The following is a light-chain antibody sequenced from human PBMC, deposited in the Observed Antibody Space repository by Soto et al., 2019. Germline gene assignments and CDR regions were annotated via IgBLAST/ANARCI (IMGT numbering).Light chain of an antibody. CDR1: QSVSSN. J-gene: IGKJ1*01. V-gene: IGKV3-15*01. CDR2: GAS. Sequence: EIVMTQSPATLSVSPGERATLSCRASQSVSSNLAWYQQKPGQAPRLLIYGASTRATGIPARFSGRGSGTEFTLTITSMQSEDFAAYYCHQYNNWPPWTFGQGTKVEIK. CDR3: HQYNNWPPWT.